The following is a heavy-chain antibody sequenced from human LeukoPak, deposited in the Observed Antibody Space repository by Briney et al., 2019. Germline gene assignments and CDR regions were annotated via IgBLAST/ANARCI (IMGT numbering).Heavy chain of an antibody. CDR2: IWYDGSNK. CDR3: ARLGDILTGYSVDAFDI. Sequence: PGRFLRLSFAAPGFTFSSYGMHWVRQAPGKGLEWVAVIWYDGSNKYYADSVKGRLTISRDNSKNTLYLQMNSLRAEDTAVYYCARLGDILTGYSVDAFDIWGQGTMVTVSS. V-gene: IGHV3-33*01. D-gene: IGHD3-9*01. CDR1: GFTFSSYG. J-gene: IGHJ3*02.